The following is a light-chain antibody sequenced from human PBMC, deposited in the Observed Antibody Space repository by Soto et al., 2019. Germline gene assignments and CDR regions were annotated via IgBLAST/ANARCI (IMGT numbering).Light chain of an antibody. V-gene: IGKV1-39*01. CDR1: QIINSY. J-gene: IGKJ2*01. CDR3: QQSYVAPYT. Sequence: DIQMTQSPSSLSASVGDRVTLTCRTSQIINSYLAWYQQKPGRAPNLLIYAASSLQSGVPSRFSGSGSGTDFTLTIRSLEPEDYATYYCQQSYVAPYTFGQGTKLEIK. CDR2: AAS.